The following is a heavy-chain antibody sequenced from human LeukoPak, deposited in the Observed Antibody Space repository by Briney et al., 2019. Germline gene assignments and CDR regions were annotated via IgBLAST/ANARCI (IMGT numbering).Heavy chain of an antibody. CDR2: ISWNSYTI. V-gene: IGHV3-9*01. CDR1: GFTFDDYV. CDR3: AKDIGGDAFDI. J-gene: IGHJ3*02. D-gene: IGHD4-23*01. Sequence: PGRSLRLSCAASGFTFDDYVMHWVRQAPGKGLEWVSGISWNSYTIDYADSVKGRFTISRDNAKNSLYLQMNSLRTEDTALYYCAKDIGGDAFDIWGQGTMVTVSS.